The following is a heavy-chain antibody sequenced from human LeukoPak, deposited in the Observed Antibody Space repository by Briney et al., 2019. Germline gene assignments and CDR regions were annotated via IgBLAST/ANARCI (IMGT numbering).Heavy chain of an antibody. CDR2: FDPEDGET. J-gene: IGHJ4*02. Sequence: ASVKVSCKVSGYTLTELSMHWVRQAPGKGLEWMGGFDPEDGETIYAQKFQGRVTMTEDTSTDTAYMELSSLRSEDTAVYYCATASNDYVWGSYLPPDYWGQGTLVTVSS. CDR3: ATASNDYVWGSYLPPDY. D-gene: IGHD3-16*02. V-gene: IGHV1-24*01. CDR1: GYTLTELS.